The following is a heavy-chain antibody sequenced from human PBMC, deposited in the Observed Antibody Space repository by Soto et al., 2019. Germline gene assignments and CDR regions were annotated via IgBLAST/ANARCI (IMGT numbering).Heavy chain of an antibody. V-gene: IGHV4-30-2*01. D-gene: IGHD6-19*01. Sequence: QVQLQESGSGLVKPSQTLSLTCAVSGGYIFSGGYSWSWIRQPPGKGLEWIGTAYPRGSTYYDPSLKSRVTISLDLSKNQFSLNLNSVTAADTAVYYCARVAGSGWYDAWGQGTLVTVSS. J-gene: IGHJ5*02. CDR1: GGYIFSGGYS. CDR3: ARVAGSGWYDA. CDR2: AYPRGST.